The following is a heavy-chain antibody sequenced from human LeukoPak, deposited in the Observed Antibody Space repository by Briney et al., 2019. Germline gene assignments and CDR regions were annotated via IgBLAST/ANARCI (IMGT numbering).Heavy chain of an antibody. CDR1: GYSFTSYR. CDR2: IYPGDSDT. Sequence: GESLKISCKGSGYSFTSYRIGWVRQMPGKGLEWMGIIYPGDSDTRYSPSFQGQVTISADKSISTAYLQWSSLKASDTAMYYCARYDRATVTTGLAFDIWGQGTMVTVSS. V-gene: IGHV5-51*01. CDR3: ARYDRATVTTGLAFDI. J-gene: IGHJ3*02. D-gene: IGHD4-17*01.